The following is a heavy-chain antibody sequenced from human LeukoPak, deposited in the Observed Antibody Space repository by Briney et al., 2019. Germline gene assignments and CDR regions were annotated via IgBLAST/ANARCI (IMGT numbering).Heavy chain of an antibody. CDR3: AKDTYYDFWSGYYYYYYGMDV. D-gene: IGHD3-3*01. J-gene: IGHJ6*02. CDR2: INSDGSST. CDR1: GFTFSSYW. V-gene: IGHV3-74*01. Sequence: GGSLRLSYAASGFTFSSYWMHWVRQAPGKGLVWVSRINSDGSSTSYADSVKGRFTISRDNSKNTLYPQMNSLRAEDTAVYYCAKDTYYDFWSGYYYYYYGMDVWGQGTTVTVSS.